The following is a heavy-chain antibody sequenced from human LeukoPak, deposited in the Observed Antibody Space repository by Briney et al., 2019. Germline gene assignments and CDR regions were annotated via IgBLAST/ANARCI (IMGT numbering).Heavy chain of an antibody. J-gene: IGHJ4*02. CDR1: GFTFSSYA. CDR3: ARDIAAADYYFDY. Sequence: GGSLRLSCAASGFTFSSYAMHWVRQAPGKGLEWVAVISYDGSNKYYADSVKGRFTISRDNSKNTLYLQMNSLRAEDTAVYYCARDIAAADYYFDYWGQGTLVTVSS. V-gene: IGHV3-30*04. D-gene: IGHD6-13*01. CDR2: ISYDGSNK.